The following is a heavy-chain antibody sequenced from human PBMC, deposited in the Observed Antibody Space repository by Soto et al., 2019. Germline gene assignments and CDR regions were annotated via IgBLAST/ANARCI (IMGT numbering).Heavy chain of an antibody. D-gene: IGHD3-3*02. Sequence: QVQLVQSGAEVKKPGSSVKVSCKASGGTFRTSAISWVRQAPGQGLEWVGGIMPVFRRPKYAQNFQGRVTISADESTSTAYMELSSLRSDDTAVYYCARDKDRPPLGVNYYYILDVWGQGTAVTVSS. CDR1: GGTFRTSA. CDR2: IMPVFRRP. J-gene: IGHJ6*02. V-gene: IGHV1-69*12. CDR3: ARDKDRPPLGVNYYYILDV.